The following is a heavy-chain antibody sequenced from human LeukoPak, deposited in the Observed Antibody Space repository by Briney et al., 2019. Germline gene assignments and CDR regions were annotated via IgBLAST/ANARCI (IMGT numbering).Heavy chain of an antibody. D-gene: IGHD3-22*01. V-gene: IGHV4-59*01. J-gene: IGHJ4*02. Sequence: SETPSLTCTVSGGSISSYYWSWIRQPPGKGLECIGYIYYSGTTNYNPSLKSRVTMSVDTSKNQFSLKLSSVTAADTAVYYCARETHDCSGYYYLHYWGQGTLVTVSS. CDR2: IYYSGTT. CDR1: GGSISSYY. CDR3: ARETHDCSGYYYLHY.